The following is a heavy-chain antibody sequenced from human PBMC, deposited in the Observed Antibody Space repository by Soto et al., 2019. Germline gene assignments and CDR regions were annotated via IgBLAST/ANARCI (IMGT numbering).Heavy chain of an antibody. CDR3: ARSEATALDY. CDR1: GGSMSSSNW. Sequence: QVQLRESGPGLVKPSGTLSLTCIVSGGSMSSSNWWNWVRQPPGKGLEWIGETHHSGRTNYNPSLTSRVIISVDEPKNHFSLTLSSVTAADTAVYYCARSEATALDYWGQGTLVTVSS. V-gene: IGHV4-4*02. D-gene: IGHD1-26*01. CDR2: THHSGRT. J-gene: IGHJ4*02.